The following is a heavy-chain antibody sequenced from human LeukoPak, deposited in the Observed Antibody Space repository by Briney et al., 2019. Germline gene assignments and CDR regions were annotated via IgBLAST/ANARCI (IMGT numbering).Heavy chain of an antibody. Sequence: SETLSLTCTVSGGSISSYYWSWIRQPPGKGLEWIGYIYYSGSTNYNPSLKSRVTISVDTSKNQFSLKLASLTAADTAVYYCARRPIVGSTGFYFDPWGPGTLVTVSS. D-gene: IGHD1-26*01. CDR1: GGSISSYY. CDR2: IYYSGST. J-gene: IGHJ5*02. CDR3: ARRPIVGSTGFYFDP. V-gene: IGHV4-59*08.